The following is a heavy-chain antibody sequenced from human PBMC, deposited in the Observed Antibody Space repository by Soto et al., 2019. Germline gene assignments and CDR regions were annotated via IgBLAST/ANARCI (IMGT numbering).Heavy chain of an antibody. Sequence: EVQLLESGGGLVQPGGSLRLSCAVSGFTFSSYAMTWVRQAPGKGLEWVSLMSGSGSRIVYADSVKGRFTISRDNSMNTLYLKMRSLRLEDSAVYYCVKDPVPGGTGGAGFDYWGQGTLVTVSS. CDR3: VKDPVPGGTGGAGFDY. V-gene: IGHV3-23*01. J-gene: IGHJ4*02. CDR1: GFTFSSYA. D-gene: IGHD2-8*02. CDR2: MSGSGSRI.